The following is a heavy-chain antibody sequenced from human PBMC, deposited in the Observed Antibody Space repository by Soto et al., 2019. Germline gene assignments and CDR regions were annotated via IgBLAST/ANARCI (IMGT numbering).Heavy chain of an antibody. D-gene: IGHD3-22*01. CDR3: AREAGLLLLYYFDY. CDR2: ISYDGSNK. J-gene: IGHJ4*02. Sequence: QVQLVESGGGVVQPGRSLRLSCAASGFTFSSYAMHWVRQAPGKGLEWVAVISYDGSNKYYADSVKGRFTISRDNSKNTLYLKMNSLRAEDTAVYYCAREAGLLLLYYFDYGGQGTLVTVSS. V-gene: IGHV3-30-3*01. CDR1: GFTFSSYA.